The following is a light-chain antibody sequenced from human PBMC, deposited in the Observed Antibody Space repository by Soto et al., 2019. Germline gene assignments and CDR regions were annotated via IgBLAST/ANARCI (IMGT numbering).Light chain of an antibody. V-gene: IGKV3-20*01. CDR3: EQYASSPRP. CDR2: DAS. CDR1: QSVDKDY. Sequence: EIVLTQSPGTLSLSPGERATLSCRASQSVDKDYLAWYQQKPGQAPRLLIYDASSRATGIPNKFSASGSGTDFTLTSGRLEPEEFVVYYCEQYASSPRPFGGGTMVEIK. J-gene: IGKJ4*01.